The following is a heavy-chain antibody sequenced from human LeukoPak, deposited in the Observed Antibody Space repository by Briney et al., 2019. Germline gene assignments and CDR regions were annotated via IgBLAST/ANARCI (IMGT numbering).Heavy chain of an antibody. CDR1: GDSVSSNSAA. Sequence: SQTLSLTCAISGDSVSSNSAAWNWIRQSPSRGLEWLGSTYYRSKWYNDYAVSVKSRITNNPDTSKNQFSLQLNSVTPEDTAVYYCARGTVVPAAPQTYYYYYGMDVWGQGTTVTVSS. CDR3: ARGTVVPAAPQTYYYYYGMDV. V-gene: IGHV6-1*01. D-gene: IGHD2-2*01. J-gene: IGHJ6*02. CDR2: TYYRSKWYN.